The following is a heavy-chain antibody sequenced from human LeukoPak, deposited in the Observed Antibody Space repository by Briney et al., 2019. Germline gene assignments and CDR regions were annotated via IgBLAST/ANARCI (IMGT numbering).Heavy chain of an antibody. V-gene: IGHV4-61*09. CDR2: IYTSGSN. CDR3: ARAIYNWNYMRY. J-gene: IGHJ4*02. CDR1: GGSISSGSYY. Sequence: PSETLSLTCTVSGGSISSGSYYWSWIRQPAGKGLEWIGHIYTSGSNNYNPSLKSRVTISVDTSKNQFSLKLSSVTAADTAVYYCARAIYNWNYMRYWGQGTPVTVSS. D-gene: IGHD1-7*01.